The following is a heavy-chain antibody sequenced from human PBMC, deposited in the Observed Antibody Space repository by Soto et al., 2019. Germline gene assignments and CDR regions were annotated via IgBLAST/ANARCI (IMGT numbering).Heavy chain of an antibody. CDR2: ISGSGGST. D-gene: IGHD3-22*01. CDR3: AKCHGITMIVVVITDLDY. CDR1: GFTFSSYA. V-gene: IGHV3-23*01. Sequence: GGSLRLSCAASGFTFSSYAMSWVRQAPGKGLEWVSAISGSGGSTYYADSVKGRFTISRDNSKNTLYLQMNSLRAEDTAVYYCAKCHGITMIVVVITDLDYWGQGTLVTVSS. J-gene: IGHJ4*02.